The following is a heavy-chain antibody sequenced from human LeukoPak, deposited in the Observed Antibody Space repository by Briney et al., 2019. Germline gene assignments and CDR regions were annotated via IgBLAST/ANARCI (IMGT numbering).Heavy chain of an antibody. J-gene: IGHJ5*02. CDR2: ISGSGDST. Sequence: GGSLRLSCVASGFTLRSYVMNWVRQTPGKGLEWVSSISGSGDSTFYADSVKGRFSISRDNSKNTLYLQVNGLRTEDTAVYYCAREGSSTWFEPNSWFDPWGQGTLVTVSS. CDR1: GFTLRSYV. D-gene: IGHD3-10*01. V-gene: IGHV3-23*01. CDR3: AREGSSTWFEPNSWFDP.